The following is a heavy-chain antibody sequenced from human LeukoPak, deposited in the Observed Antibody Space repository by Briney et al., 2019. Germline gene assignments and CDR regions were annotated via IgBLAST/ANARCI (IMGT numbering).Heavy chain of an antibody. CDR3: AKDPATAHDAFDI. Sequence: GGSLRLSCVASGFTFSNYAMSWVRQAPGKGLEWVSAISGSDGSTYYADSVKGRFTISRDNSKKTLYLQMNSLRAEDTAVYYCAKDPATAHDAFDIWGQGTMVTASS. J-gene: IGHJ3*02. CDR2: ISGSDGST. CDR1: GFTFSNYA. D-gene: IGHD6-25*01. V-gene: IGHV3-23*01.